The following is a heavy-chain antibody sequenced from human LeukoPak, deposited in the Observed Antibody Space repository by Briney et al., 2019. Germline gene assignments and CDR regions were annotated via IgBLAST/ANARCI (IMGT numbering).Heavy chain of an antibody. D-gene: IGHD3-22*01. V-gene: IGHV4-59*01. CDR1: GDSIIGSY. CDR2: IYYSVDT. Sequence: SETLSLTCAVSGDSIIGSYWSWIRQAPGKGLEWIGYIYYSVDTDYNPSLKSRVTISVDMSKKQISLRLTSVTAADTAIYYCARRRYYDSSGYNPTYYFDYWGQGILVTVSS. J-gene: IGHJ4*02. CDR3: ARRRYYDSSGYNPTYYFDY.